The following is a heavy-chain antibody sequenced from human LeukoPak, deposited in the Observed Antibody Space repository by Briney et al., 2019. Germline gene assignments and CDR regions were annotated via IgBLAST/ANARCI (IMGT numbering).Heavy chain of an antibody. CDR3: ATLFSIVGATSIDY. CDR2: INHSGST. V-gene: IGHV4-34*01. CDR1: GGSFSGYY. Sequence: SETLSLTCAVYGGSFSGYYWSWIRQPPGKGLEWIGEINHSGSTNYNPSLKSRVTISVDTSKNQFSLKLSSVTAADTAVYYCATLFSIVGATSIDYWGQGTLVTVSS. J-gene: IGHJ4*02. D-gene: IGHD1-26*01.